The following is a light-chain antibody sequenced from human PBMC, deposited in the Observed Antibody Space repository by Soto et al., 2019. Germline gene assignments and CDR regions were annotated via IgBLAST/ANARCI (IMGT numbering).Light chain of an antibody. CDR2: DAS. CDR1: RSLSSGY. Sequence: IVLMQSPGTLSLSPGEIATLSFSASRSLSSGYLAWYQQKPGQAPRLLFYDASRRATGTPDRFSVSGSGTEFTLTISSLQSEDFAVYYCQHYGSSLMYTFGQGTKVDIK. V-gene: IGKV3-20*01. J-gene: IGKJ2*01. CDR3: QHYGSSLMYT.